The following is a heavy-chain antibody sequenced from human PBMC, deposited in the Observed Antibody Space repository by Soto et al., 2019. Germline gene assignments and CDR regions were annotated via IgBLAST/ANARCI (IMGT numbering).Heavy chain of an antibody. V-gene: IGHV4-61*01. CDR2: IYYSGST. CDR1: GGSVSSGSYY. D-gene: IGHD6-19*01. J-gene: IGHJ6*02. Sequence: SETLSLTCTVSGGSVSSGSYYWSWIRQPPGKGLEWIGYIYYSGSTNYNPSLKSRVTISVDTSKNQFSLKLGSVTAADTAVYYCARDQGYGGSGWSGYYYGMDVWGQGTTVTAP. CDR3: ARDQGYGGSGWSGYYYGMDV.